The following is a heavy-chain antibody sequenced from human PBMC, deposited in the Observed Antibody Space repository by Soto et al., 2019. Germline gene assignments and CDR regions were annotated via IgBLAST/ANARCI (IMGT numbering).Heavy chain of an antibody. D-gene: IGHD3-9*01. CDR3: ARDRGYDILTGYYGSHASDI. CDR2: ISSSSSYT. V-gene: IGHV3-21*05. CDR1: GFTFSTYG. J-gene: IGHJ3*02. Sequence: PGGSLRLSCAASGFTFSTYGMNWVRQAPGKGLEWVSYISSSSSYTNYADSVKGRFTISRDNAKNPLYLQMNSLRAEDTAVYYCARDRGYDILTGYYGSHASDIWGQGPMVTVSS.